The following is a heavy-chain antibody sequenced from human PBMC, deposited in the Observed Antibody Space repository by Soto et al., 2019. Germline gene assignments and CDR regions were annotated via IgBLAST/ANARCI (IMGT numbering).Heavy chain of an antibody. CDR1: GGSFSGYY. V-gene: IGHV4-34*01. CDR2: INHSGST. CDR3: ATRTGYQLPLDV. D-gene: IGHD2-2*01. J-gene: IGHJ6*04. Sequence: LQPLSLTCGVYGGSFSGYYWSWIRQPPGKGLEWIGEINHSGSTNYNPSLKSRATISVDTSKNQFSLKLSSVTAADTAVYYCATRTGYQLPLDVWRKGTTVTVSS.